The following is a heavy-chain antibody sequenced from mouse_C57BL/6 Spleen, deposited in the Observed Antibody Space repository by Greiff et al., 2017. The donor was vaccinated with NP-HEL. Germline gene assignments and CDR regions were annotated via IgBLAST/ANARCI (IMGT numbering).Heavy chain of an antibody. V-gene: IGHV1-78*01. Sequence: QVQLQQSDAELVKPGASVKISCKVSGYTFTDHTIHWMKQRPEQGLEWIGYIYPRDGSTKYNEKFKGKATLTADKSSSTAYMQLNSLTSEDSAVYFCAREEGIYYYGSSRDYYAMDYWGQGTSVTVSS. D-gene: IGHD1-1*01. CDR2: IYPRDGST. J-gene: IGHJ4*01. CDR3: AREEGIYYYGSSRDYYAMDY. CDR1: GYTFTDHT.